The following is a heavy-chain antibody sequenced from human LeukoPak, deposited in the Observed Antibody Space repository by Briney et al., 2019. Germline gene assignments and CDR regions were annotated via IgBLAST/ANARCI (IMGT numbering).Heavy chain of an antibody. J-gene: IGHJ4*02. V-gene: IGHV3-23*01. CDR1: GFTFSSYA. CDR2: ISGSGGST. Sequence: GGSLRLSCAASGFTFSSYAMSWVRQAPGKGLEWVSAISGSGGSTYYADSVKGRFTISRDNSKNTLYLQMNSLRAEDTAVYYCATHGLVYCSGGSCYWFGYFDYWGQGTLVTVSS. CDR3: ATHGLVYCSGGSCYWFGYFDY. D-gene: IGHD2-15*01.